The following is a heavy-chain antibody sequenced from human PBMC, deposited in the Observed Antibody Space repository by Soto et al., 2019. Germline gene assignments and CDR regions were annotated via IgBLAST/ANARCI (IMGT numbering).Heavy chain of an antibody. J-gene: IGHJ6*02. CDR1: GFTFSNAW. Sequence: PGGSLRLSCAASGFTFSNAWMSWVRQAPGKGLEWVGRIKSKTDGGTTDYAAPVKGRFTISRDDSKNTLYLQMNSLKTEDTAVYYCTTGRTYCGGDCYHHYYYYGMDIWVQGTTVTVSS. CDR3: TTGRTYCGGDCYHHYYYYGMDI. V-gene: IGHV3-15*01. CDR2: IKSKTDGGTT. D-gene: IGHD2-21*02.